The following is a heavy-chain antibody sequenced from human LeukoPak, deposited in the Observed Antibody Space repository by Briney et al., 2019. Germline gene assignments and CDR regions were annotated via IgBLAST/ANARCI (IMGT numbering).Heavy chain of an antibody. D-gene: IGHD3-22*01. J-gene: IGHJ5*02. Sequence: PGGSLRLSCAASGFTVSDNYMSWVRQAPGKGLEWVSVIYSGGTTYSADSVKGRFTISRDNSKNTLYLQMNSLRAEGTAVYYCARHDSWAGWFDPWGQGTLVTVSS. V-gene: IGHV3-53*01. CDR1: GFTVSDNY. CDR2: IYSGGTT. CDR3: ARHDSWAGWFDP.